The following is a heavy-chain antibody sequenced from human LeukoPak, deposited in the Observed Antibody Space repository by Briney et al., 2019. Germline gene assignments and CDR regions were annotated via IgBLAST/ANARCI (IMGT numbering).Heavy chain of an antibody. CDR1: GFTFSSYA. V-gene: IGHV3-30-3*01. J-gene: IGHJ4*02. CDR2: ISYDGSNK. Sequence: GGSLRLSCAASGFTFSSYAMNWVRQAPGNGLEWVAVISYDGSNKYYADSVKGRFTISRDNSKNTLYLQMNSLRAEDTAVYYCARAGIAAAGPFDYWGQGTLVTVSS. D-gene: IGHD6-13*01. CDR3: ARAGIAAAGPFDY.